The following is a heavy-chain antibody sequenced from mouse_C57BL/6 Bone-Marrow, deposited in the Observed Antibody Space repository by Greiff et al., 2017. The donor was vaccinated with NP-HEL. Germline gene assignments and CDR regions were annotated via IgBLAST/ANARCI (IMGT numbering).Heavy chain of an antibody. CDR1: GFTFSSYG. CDR2: ISSGGSYT. Sequence: EVKLMESGGDLVKPGGSLKLSCAASGFTFSSYGMSWVRQTPDKRLEWVATISSGGSYTYYPDSVKGRFTISRDNAKNTLYLQMSSLKSEETAMYYCATIGGYWGQGTTLTVSS. J-gene: IGHJ2*01. V-gene: IGHV5-6*01. D-gene: IGHD2-14*01. CDR3: ATIGGY.